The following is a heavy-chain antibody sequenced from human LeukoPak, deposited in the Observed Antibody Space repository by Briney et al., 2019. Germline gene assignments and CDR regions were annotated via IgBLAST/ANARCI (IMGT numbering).Heavy chain of an antibody. J-gene: IGHJ3*02. CDR1: GYTFTGYY. V-gene: IGHV1-2*06. D-gene: IGHD1-26*01. CDR3: ARDQLGSHDAFDI. CDR2: INPNSGGT. Sequence: ASVTVSCKASGYTFTGYYMHWVRQAPGQGLEWMGRINPNSGGTNYAQKFQGRVTMTRDTSISTAYMELSRLRSDDTAVYYCARDQLGSHDAFDIWGQGTMVTVSS.